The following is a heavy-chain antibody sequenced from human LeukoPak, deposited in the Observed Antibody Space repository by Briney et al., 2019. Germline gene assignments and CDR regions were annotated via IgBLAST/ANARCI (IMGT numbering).Heavy chain of an antibody. CDR2: ISVDGNIK. V-gene: IGHV3-30*14. Sequence: GGSLRLSCTVSGFTFSDYAMHWVRQAPGKGLEWVTLISVDGNIKYYSDSVKGRFTVSRDHSKNTLYLQMNSLRPEDTAVYYCAGETRWGPESHWGQGTLVTVSS. CDR3: AGETRWGPESH. J-gene: IGHJ4*02. D-gene: IGHD3-16*01. CDR1: GFTFSDYA.